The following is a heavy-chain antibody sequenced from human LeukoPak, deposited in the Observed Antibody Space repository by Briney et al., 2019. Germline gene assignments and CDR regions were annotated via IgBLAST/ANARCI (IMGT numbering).Heavy chain of an antibody. D-gene: IGHD6-6*01. V-gene: IGHV4-39*07. Sequence: SETLSLTCTVSGGSISSNGYYWGWIRQSPGEGLEWIGNIYYSGITYYNASLKSRVTISLDMSTHQFSLNLTSVTAADTAVYYCARGWAARPFDYWGQGTLVTVSS. CDR3: ARGWAARPFDY. CDR1: GGSISSNGYY. CDR2: IYYSGIT. J-gene: IGHJ4*02.